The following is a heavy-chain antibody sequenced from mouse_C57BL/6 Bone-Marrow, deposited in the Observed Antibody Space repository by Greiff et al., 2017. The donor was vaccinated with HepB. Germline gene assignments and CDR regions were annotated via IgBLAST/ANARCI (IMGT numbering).Heavy chain of an antibody. CDR3: ARDLGDGYFDY. D-gene: IGHD2-3*01. J-gene: IGHJ2*01. CDR1: GFTFSSYA. CDR2: ISDGGSYT. Sequence: EVKLMESGGGLVKPGGSLKLSCAASGFTFSSYAMSWVRQTPEKRLEWVATISDGGSYTYYPDNVKGRFTISRDNAKNNLYLQISHPKSEDTAMYYCARDLGDGYFDYWGQGTTLTVSS. V-gene: IGHV5-4*01.